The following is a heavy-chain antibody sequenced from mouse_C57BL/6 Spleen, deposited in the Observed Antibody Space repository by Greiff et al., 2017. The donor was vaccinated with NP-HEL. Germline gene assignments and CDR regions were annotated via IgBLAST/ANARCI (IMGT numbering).Heavy chain of an antibody. CDR1: GFTFSDSG. CDR2: ISSGSSTI. Sequence: EVKLVESGGGLVKPGGSLKLSCAASGFTFSDSGMHWARQAPEKGLAWVAYISSGSSTIYYADTVKGRLTISRDNAMNTLLLQMTSLWSEDTAMCYCPRGDYDYDAVTDFRNWRHGTTLTLSS. V-gene: IGHV5-17*01. D-gene: IGHD2-4*01. J-gene: IGHJ2*01. CDR3: PRGDYDYDAVTDFRN.